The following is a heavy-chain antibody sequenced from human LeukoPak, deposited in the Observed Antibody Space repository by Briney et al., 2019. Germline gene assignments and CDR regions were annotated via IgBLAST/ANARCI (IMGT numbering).Heavy chain of an antibody. V-gene: IGHV3-21*01. J-gene: IGHJ4*02. CDR1: GFTFSTYN. CDR2: ISSSSSYM. D-gene: IGHD6-19*01. Sequence: GGSLRLSCAASGFTFSTYNMNWVRQAPGKGLEWVSSISSSSSYMYYADSVKGRFTISRDNAKNSLYLQMNSLRAEDTAVYYCAREGYSSGWYAYWGQGTLVTVSS. CDR3: AREGYSSGWYAY.